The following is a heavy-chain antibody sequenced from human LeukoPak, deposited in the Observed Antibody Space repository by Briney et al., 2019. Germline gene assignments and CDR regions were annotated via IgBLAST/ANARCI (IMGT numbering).Heavy chain of an antibody. J-gene: IGHJ4*02. D-gene: IGHD4-11*01. CDR3: AKPYGNYTQYFDY. Sequence: GGSLRLSCAASGFTFSSYSMNWVRQAPGKGLEWVSSISSSSSYIYYADSVKGRFTISRDNSKNTLYLQMNSLRAEDTAVYYCAKPYGNYTQYFDYWGQGTLVTVSS. CDR2: ISSSSSYI. V-gene: IGHV3-21*04. CDR1: GFTFSSYS.